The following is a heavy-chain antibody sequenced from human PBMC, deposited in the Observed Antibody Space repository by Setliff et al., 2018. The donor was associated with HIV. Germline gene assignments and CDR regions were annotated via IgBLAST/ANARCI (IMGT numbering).Heavy chain of an antibody. CDR2: ISYSGST. CDR1: GGPISTSSNY. D-gene: IGHD6-6*01. Sequence: SETLSLTCSVSGGPISTSSNYWGWIRQPPGKGLEWIGHISYSGSTNYNPSLESRVAMSVDTSRQQFSLEVSSVTAADTAVYYCAREREQARAFDIWGQGTMVTVSS. V-gene: IGHV4-61*01. J-gene: IGHJ3*02. CDR3: AREREQARAFDI.